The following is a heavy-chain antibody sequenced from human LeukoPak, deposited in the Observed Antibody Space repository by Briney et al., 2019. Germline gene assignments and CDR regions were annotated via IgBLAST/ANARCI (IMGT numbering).Heavy chain of an antibody. CDR3: ARAVVPAAIRKSGGYNWFDP. Sequence: SVKLSCKASEGTFSSYAISWVRQAPGQGLEWMGGIIPIFGTANYAQKFQGRVTITADESTSTAYMELSSLRSEDTAVYYCARAVVPAAIRKSGGYNWFDPWGQGTLVTVSS. CDR2: IIPIFGTA. D-gene: IGHD2-2*01. V-gene: IGHV1-69*13. J-gene: IGHJ5*02. CDR1: EGTFSSYA.